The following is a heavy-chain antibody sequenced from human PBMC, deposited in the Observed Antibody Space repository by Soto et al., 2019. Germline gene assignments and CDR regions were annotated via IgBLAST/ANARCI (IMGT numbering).Heavy chain of an antibody. D-gene: IGHD1-26*01. V-gene: IGHV1-69*13. CDR3: ARVWSISPPHYYYYGMDV. J-gene: IGHJ6*02. CDR2: IIPIFGTA. CDR1: GGTFSSYA. Sequence: SVKVSCKASGGTFSSYAISWVRQAPGQGLEWMGGIIPIFGTANYAQKFQGRVTITADESTSTAYMELSSLRSEDTAVYYCARVWSISPPHYYYYGMDVWGQGTTVTVSS.